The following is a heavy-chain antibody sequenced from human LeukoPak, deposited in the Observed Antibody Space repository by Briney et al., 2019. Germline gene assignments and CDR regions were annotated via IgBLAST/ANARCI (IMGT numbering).Heavy chain of an antibody. CDR3: ATSGSYYEGYAFDI. CDR2: IYTSGST. Sequence: SETLSLTCTVSGGSINSGSYYWSWIRQPAGKGLEWIGRIYTSGSTNYNPSLKSRVTISVDTSKNQFSLKLSSVTAADTAVYYCATSGSYYEGYAFDIWGQGTMVTVSS. V-gene: IGHV4-61*02. CDR1: GGSINSGSYY. D-gene: IGHD1-26*01. J-gene: IGHJ3*02.